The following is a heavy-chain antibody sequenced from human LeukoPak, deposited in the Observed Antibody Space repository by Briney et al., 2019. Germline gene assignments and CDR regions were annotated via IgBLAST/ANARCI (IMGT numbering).Heavy chain of an antibody. D-gene: IGHD5-12*01. CDR2: IKNDGSDK. Sequence: GGSLRLSCEASGFSFSAAWMTWVRQAPGKGVEWVATIKNDGSDKYYVDSMKGRFTLSRDNAKNSVYLQMNSLRVEDTAVYYCVNLGYSDGGQGTLVTVSS. J-gene: IGHJ4*02. CDR1: GFSFSAAW. V-gene: IGHV3-7*01. CDR3: VNLGYSD.